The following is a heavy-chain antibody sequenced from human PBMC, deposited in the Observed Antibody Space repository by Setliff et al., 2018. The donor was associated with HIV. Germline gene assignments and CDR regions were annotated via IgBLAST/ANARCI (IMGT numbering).Heavy chain of an antibody. V-gene: IGHV1-69*06. CDR3: ARDIPHDYTCWSGSTRFDP. Sequence: AASVKVSCKVFGYSLTESSMHWVRQAPGQGLEWMGGIIPIIGTTNYAQRFQGRVTITADKSTTTAYMELSSLRSEDTAVYYCARDIPHDYTCWSGSTRFDPGGQGSRFTVAS. CDR2: IIPIIGTT. J-gene: IGHJ5*02. D-gene: IGHD3-3*01. CDR1: GYSLTESS.